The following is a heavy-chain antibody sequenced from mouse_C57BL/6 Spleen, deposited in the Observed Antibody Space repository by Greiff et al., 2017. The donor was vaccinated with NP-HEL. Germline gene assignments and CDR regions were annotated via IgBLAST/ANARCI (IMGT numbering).Heavy chain of an antibody. V-gene: IGHV1-75*01. J-gene: IGHJ4*01. Sequence: VQLQQSGPELVKPGASVKISCKASGYTFTDYYINWVKQRPGQGLEWIGWIFPGSGSTYYNEKFKGKATLTVDKSSSTAYMLLSSLTSEDSAVYFCARRGDGNYVYYAMDYWGQGTSVTVSS. CDR1: GYTFTDYY. CDR3: ARRGDGNYVYYAMDY. CDR2: IFPGSGST. D-gene: IGHD2-1*01.